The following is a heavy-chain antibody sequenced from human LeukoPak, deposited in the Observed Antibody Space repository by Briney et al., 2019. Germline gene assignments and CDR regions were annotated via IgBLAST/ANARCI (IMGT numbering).Heavy chain of an antibody. J-gene: IGHJ6*04. CDR2: ISYDGSNK. V-gene: IGHV3-30*18. Sequence: GGSLRLSCAASGFTFSSYAVHWVRQAPGKGLEWVTIISYDGSNKYYADSVKGRFTISRDNSKNTLYLQLDSLRPEDTAVHYCAKSRLVAVVAAYMDVWGKGTTVTVSS. CDR3: AKSRLVAVVAAYMDV. D-gene: IGHD2-15*01. CDR1: GFTFSSYA.